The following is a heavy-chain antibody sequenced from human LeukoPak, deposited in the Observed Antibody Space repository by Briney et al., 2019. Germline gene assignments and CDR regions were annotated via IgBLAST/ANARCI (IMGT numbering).Heavy chain of an antibody. CDR2: IQQDGRDR. D-gene: IGHD3-22*01. J-gene: IGHJ4*02. Sequence: GSLRLSCAASGFTFSSYWISWVRQAPGKGLELVANIQQDGRDRYYVDSVKGRFTISRDNAKTSLYLQMNSLRAEETAVYYCASFWYDSSGYYGFDYWGQGTLVTVSS. CDR3: ASFWYDSSGYYGFDY. CDR1: GFTFSSYW. V-gene: IGHV3-7*01.